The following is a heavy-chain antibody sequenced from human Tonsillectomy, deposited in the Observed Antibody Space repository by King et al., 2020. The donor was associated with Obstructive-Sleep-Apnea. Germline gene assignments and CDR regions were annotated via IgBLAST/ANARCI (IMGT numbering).Heavy chain of an antibody. J-gene: IGHJ4*02. CDR3: ARHRGVEDYGDYGDYFDY. V-gene: IGHV4-59*08. D-gene: IGHD4-17*01. CDR1: GTSISDYY. CDR2: MYYSGNT. Sequence: VQLQESGPGLVKPSETLSLTCTVSGTSISDYYWSWIRQPPGKGLEWIGYMYYSGNTNFNPSLKSRVTISADTSKIQFSLGLSSVTAADTAVYYCARHRGVEDYGDYGDYFDYWGQGTLVTVSS.